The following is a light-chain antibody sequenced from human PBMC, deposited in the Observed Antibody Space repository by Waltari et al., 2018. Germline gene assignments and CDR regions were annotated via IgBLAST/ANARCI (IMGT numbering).Light chain of an antibody. J-gene: IGLJ1*01. Sequence: QSVLTQSPSASGTPGQSVAISCSGGTPHLGNTYVYWYQQLPGTAPKLLIYRDSQRPSGVPDRFSGSKSGTSASLAISGLRSEDEADYYCVTWDDSLGGYYVFGTGTKVTVL. CDR2: RDS. CDR1: TPHLGNTY. CDR3: VTWDDSLGGYYV. V-gene: IGLV1-47*01.